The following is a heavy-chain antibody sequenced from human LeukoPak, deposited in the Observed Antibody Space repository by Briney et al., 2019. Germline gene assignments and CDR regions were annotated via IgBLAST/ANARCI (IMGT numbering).Heavy chain of an antibody. Sequence: GESLTLSCAVSGYTFSRCWMRCVRQARGRGREWVANIKQDGSEKHHVDSVKGRFTISRDNAKNSLYLQMNSLRAEDTAVYYCARHPTVTRYYFDYWGQGTLVTASS. D-gene: IGHD4-17*01. CDR2: IKQDGSEK. V-gene: IGHV3-7*01. CDR3: ARHPTVTRYYFDY. CDR1: GYTFSRCW. J-gene: IGHJ4*02.